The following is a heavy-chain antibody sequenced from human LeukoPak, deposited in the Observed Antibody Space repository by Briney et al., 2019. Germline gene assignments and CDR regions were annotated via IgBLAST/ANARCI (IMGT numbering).Heavy chain of an antibody. CDR1: GFTFSTYG. Sequence: GGSLRLSCAASGFTFSTYGMHWVRQAPGKGLEWVAFVRSDGINKYSADSVKGRFTISRDNSKNTLYLQMNILRPEDTALYYCAKALGGCTGVRYYYYMDVWGKGTTVTISS. V-gene: IGHV3-30*02. D-gene: IGHD1-26*01. CDR3: AKALGGCTGVRYYYYMDV. CDR2: VRSDGINK. J-gene: IGHJ6*03.